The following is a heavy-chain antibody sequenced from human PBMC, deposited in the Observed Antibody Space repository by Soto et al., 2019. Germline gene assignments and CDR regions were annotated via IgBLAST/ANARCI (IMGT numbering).Heavy chain of an antibody. CDR1: GGSINSSSYF. CDR2: IYYSGST. V-gene: IGHV4-39*01. CDR3: ARHYSSGSRNWFDP. J-gene: IGHJ5*02. Sequence: PSETLSLTCSVSGGSINSSSYFWGWVRQPPGKGLEGIGSIYYSGSTYYNPSLQSRVTITANTSMNQSYLKLSSVTAADTAVFYCARHYSSGSRNWFDPWGQGTLVTGSS. D-gene: IGHD6-19*01.